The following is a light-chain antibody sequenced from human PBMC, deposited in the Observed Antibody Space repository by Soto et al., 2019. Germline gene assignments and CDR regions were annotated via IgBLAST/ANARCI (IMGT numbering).Light chain of an antibody. J-gene: IGKJ5*01. CDR2: DAS. CDR3: QQRSNWPQIT. CDR1: LSISSSY. Sequence: IMLTQSPGTLSLSPGERATLSCRASLSISSSYLAWYQQKPGQAPRLLIYDASNRATGIPARFSGSGSGTDFTLTISSLEPEDFAVYYCQQRSNWPQITFGQGTRLEIK. V-gene: IGKV3-11*01.